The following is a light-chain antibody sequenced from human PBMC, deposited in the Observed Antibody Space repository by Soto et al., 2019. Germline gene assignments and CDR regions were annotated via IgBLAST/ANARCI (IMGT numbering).Light chain of an antibody. CDR2: KAS. V-gene: IGKV1-5*03. CDR1: QSINSW. Sequence: DIQMTQSPSTLSASVGDRVTITCRASQSINSWLAWYQQKPGKAPKLLIYKASSLESGVPSRFSGSGSGTEFALTITSLQPDDLATDYGQDYNTYPYTFGQGTRLEIK. J-gene: IGKJ2*01. CDR3: QDYNTYPYT.